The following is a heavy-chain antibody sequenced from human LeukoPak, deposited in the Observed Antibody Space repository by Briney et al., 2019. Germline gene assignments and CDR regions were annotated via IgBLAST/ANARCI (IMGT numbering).Heavy chain of an antibody. Sequence: SETLSLTCTVSGGSISSSRYYWGWIRQPPGKGLECIGTIYYSGSTYYNPSPKSRVTLSVDTSKNQFSLKLSSVTAADTAVYYCASVFYSSGLDGFDYWGQGSLVTVSS. J-gene: IGHJ4*02. D-gene: IGHD6-19*01. CDR2: IYYSGST. V-gene: IGHV4-39*01. CDR1: GGSISSSRYY. CDR3: ASVFYSSGLDGFDY.